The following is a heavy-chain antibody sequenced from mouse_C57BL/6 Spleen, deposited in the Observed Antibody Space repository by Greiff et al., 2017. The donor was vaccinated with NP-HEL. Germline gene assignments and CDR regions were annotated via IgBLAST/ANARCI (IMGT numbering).Heavy chain of an antibody. CDR2: ISYDGSN. D-gene: IGHD2-1*01. CDR3: AREGDLLPDY. Sequence: EVKLQESGPGRGKPSQSLSLTCSVTGYSITSGYYWNWIRQFPGNKLEWMGYISYDGSNNYNPSLKNRISITRDTSKNQFFLKLNSVTTEDTATYYCAREGDLLPDYWGQGTTLTVSS. J-gene: IGHJ2*01. V-gene: IGHV3-6*01. CDR1: GYSITSGYY.